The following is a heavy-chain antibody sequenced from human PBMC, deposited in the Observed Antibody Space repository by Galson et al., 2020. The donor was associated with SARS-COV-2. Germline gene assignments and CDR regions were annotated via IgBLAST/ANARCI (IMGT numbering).Heavy chain of an antibody. CDR2: INSDGSSI. CDR3: ARDRDVFGSGTYYTAYFHH. J-gene: IGHJ1*01. Sequence: GESLKISCAASGFTFSSYWIHWVRQAPGKGLVWVSRINSDGSSISYADSVKGRFTISRDNAENTLYLQMNSLRAEDTAMYYCARDRDVFGSGTYYTAYFHHWGQGTLVTVSS. CDR1: GFTFSSYW. D-gene: IGHD3-10*01. V-gene: IGHV3-74*01.